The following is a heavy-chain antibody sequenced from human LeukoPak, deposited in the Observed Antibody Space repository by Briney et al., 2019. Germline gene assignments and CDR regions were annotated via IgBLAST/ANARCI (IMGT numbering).Heavy chain of an antibody. CDR1: GYTFTSYG. J-gene: IGHJ6*03. CDR2: ISAYNGNT. V-gene: IGHV1-18*01. D-gene: IGHD3-22*01. Sequence: ASVKVSCKASGYTFTSYGISWVRQAPGQGLEWMGWISAYNGNTNYAQKLQGRVTMTTDTSTSTAYMELRSLRSDDTAVYYCARNPYDDYYYYMDVWGKGTTVTVSS. CDR3: ARNPYDDYYYYMDV.